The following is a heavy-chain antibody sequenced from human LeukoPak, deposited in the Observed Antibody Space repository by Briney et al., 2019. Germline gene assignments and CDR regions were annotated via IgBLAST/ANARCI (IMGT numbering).Heavy chain of an antibody. D-gene: IGHD1-14*01. V-gene: IGHV4-34*01. J-gene: IGHJ4*02. CDR3: ARDPTGYYFDY. CDR2: INHSGST. CDR1: GGSFSGYY. Sequence: SETLSLTCAVYGGSFSGYYWSWIRQPPGKELEWIGEINHSGSTNYNPSLKSRVTISVDTSKNQFSLKLSSVTAADTAVYYCARDPTGYYFDYWGQGTLVTVSS.